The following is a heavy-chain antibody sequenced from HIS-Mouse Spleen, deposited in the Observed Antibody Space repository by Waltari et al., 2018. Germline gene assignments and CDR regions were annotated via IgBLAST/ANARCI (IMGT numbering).Heavy chain of an antibody. CDR3: AREIPYSSSWYDWYFDL. J-gene: IGHJ2*01. V-gene: IGHV4-39*07. CDR1: GGSISSSSYY. Sequence: QLQLQESGPGLVKPSETLSPTCTVSGGSISSSSYYLGWIRQPPGKGLEWIGSIYYSGSTYYNPSLKSRVTISVDTSKNQFSLKLSSVTAADTAVYYCAREIPYSSSWYDWYFDLWGRGTLVTVSS. CDR2: IYYSGST. D-gene: IGHD6-13*01.